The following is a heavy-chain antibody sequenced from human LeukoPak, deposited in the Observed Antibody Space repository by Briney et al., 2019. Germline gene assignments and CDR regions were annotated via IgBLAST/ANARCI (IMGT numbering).Heavy chain of an antibody. CDR3: ASARYSYEIDPSLQFDY. Sequence: SETLSLTCTVSGGSISSSSYYWGWIRQPPGKGLEWIGSIYYSGSTYYNPSLKSRVTISVDTSKNQFSLKLSSVTAADTAVYYCASARYSYEIDPSLQFDYSGQGTLVTVSS. D-gene: IGHD5-18*01. V-gene: IGHV4-39*01. CDR2: IYYSGST. CDR1: GGSISSSSYY. J-gene: IGHJ4*02.